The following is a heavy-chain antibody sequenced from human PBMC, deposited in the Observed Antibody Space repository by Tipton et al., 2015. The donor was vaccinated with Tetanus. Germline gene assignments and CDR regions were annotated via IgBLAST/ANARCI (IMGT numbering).Heavy chain of an antibody. D-gene: IGHD6-6*01. Sequence: VQLVQSGADVKKPGESLKISCEASGYSFTSHWIGWVRQMPGKGLEWMGMIFPDDSDTRYSPSFQGHVTFSVDKSTSTVCLQWSSLKASDTAMYFCARMYSTSSPFDHWGQGTLVAVSS. CDR2: IFPDDSDT. CDR3: ARMYSTSSPFDH. V-gene: IGHV5-51*01. CDR1: GYSFTSHW. J-gene: IGHJ4*02.